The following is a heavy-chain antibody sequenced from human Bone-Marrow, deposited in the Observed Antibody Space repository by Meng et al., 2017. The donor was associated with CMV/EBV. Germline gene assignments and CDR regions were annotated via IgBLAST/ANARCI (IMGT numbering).Heavy chain of an antibody. Sequence: ASVKVSCKASGYTFTSYDINWVRQATGQGLEWMGWMNPNSGNTGYAQKFQGRVTITRNTSISTAYMELSSLRSEDTAVYYCARGRYCSSTSCYYYYGMDVWGQGTTVTVS. J-gene: IGHJ6*02. CDR1: GYTFTSYD. D-gene: IGHD2-2*01. CDR2: MNPNSGNT. CDR3: ARGRYCSSTSCYYYYGMDV. V-gene: IGHV1-8*03.